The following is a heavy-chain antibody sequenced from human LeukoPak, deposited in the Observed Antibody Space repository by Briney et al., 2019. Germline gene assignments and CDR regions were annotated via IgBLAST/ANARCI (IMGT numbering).Heavy chain of an antibody. J-gene: IGHJ6*03. CDR2: ISSSGSTT. CDR3: AKVDGSGSAPFCMDV. D-gene: IGHD3-10*01. CDR1: GFTFSSYE. V-gene: IGHV3-48*03. Sequence: PGGSLRLSCAAPGFTFSSYEMNWVRQAPGKGLEWVSYISSSGSTTYYADSVKGRFTISRDNSKNTLYLQMNSLRAEDTAVYYCAKVDGSGSAPFCMDVWGKGTTVTISS.